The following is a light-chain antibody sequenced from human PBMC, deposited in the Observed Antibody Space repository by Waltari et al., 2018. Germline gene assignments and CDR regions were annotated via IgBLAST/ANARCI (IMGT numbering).Light chain of an antibody. J-gene: IGKJ3*01. CDR2: DAS. CDR1: QDITTS. CDR3: LQYRSHPFT. V-gene: IGKV1-13*02. Sequence: IQMTHSPSSLSASAGDTLTITCRASQDITTSLNWYQQEAGKPPKRLIFDASTRQSGVPSRFSGSGSGTDFTLTISSLQPEDFVTYYCLQYRSHPFTFGPGTRLEIK.